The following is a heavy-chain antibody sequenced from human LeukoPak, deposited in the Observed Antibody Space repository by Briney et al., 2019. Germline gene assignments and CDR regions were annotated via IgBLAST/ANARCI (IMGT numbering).Heavy chain of an antibody. CDR1: GDYISYYY. CDR3: ARDRDNVATYDIGY. V-gene: IGHV4-4*07. CDR2: IYTSGAT. Sequence: PSETLSLTCTAYGDYISYYYWSWIRQPAGKGLEWIGRIYTSGATDYNPSLKSRITLSLDRSKNQFFLQVTSVTAADTAVYYCARDRDNVATYDIGYWGQGTLVTVSS. J-gene: IGHJ4*02. D-gene: IGHD5-12*01.